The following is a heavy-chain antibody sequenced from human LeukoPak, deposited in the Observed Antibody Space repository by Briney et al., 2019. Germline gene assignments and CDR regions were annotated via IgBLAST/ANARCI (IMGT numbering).Heavy chain of an antibody. CDR2: IKQDGGEI. V-gene: IGHV3-7*03. Sequence: PGGSLRLSCAASGFTFSSYWMSWVRQAPGKGLEWVANIKQDGGEIYYVDSVKGRFTISRDNAKNSLYLQMNSLRAEDTALYYCAKDTDYYDSSATFDYWGQGTLVTVSS. D-gene: IGHD3-22*01. J-gene: IGHJ4*02. CDR1: GFTFSSYW. CDR3: AKDTDYYDSSATFDY.